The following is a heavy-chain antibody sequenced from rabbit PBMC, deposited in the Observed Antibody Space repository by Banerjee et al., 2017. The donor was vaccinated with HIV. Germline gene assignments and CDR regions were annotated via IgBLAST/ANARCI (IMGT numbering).Heavy chain of an antibody. V-gene: IGHV1S45*01. Sequence: QEQLKESGGGLVQPGGSLKLSCKASGFDFSSYWMCWVRQAPGKGLEWIACIVAGISGSTYYASWSKGRFTISKTSSTTVTLQMTSLTAADTATYFCARPGYVGFGYDYFYLWGQGTLVTVS. J-gene: IGHJ4*01. CDR1: GFDFSSYW. CDR3: ARPGYVGFGYDYFYL. D-gene: IGHD6-1*01. CDR2: IVAGISGST.